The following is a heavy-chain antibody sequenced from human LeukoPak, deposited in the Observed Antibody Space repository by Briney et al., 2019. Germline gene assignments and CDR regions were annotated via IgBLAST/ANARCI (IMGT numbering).Heavy chain of an antibody. CDR3: AKALGSGYDWVYFDY. Sequence: GGSLRLSCAASGFSVSSDYMTWVRQAPGKGLDWVSVIYSGGTTIYADSVKGRFTISRDNAKNSLSLQMNSLRAEDTAVYYCAKALGSGYDWVYFDYWGQGTLVTVSS. V-gene: IGHV3-66*01. J-gene: IGHJ4*02. CDR2: IYSGGTT. D-gene: IGHD5-12*01. CDR1: GFSVSSDY.